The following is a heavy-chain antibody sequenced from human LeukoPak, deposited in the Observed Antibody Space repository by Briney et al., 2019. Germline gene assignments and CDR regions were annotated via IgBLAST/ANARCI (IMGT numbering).Heavy chain of an antibody. CDR2: INPSGGST. CDR3: ARAYRGTSSSWYLPY. J-gene: IGHJ4*02. CDR1: GYTFTSYY. D-gene: IGHD6-13*01. Sequence: ASVKVSCNASGYTFTSYYMHSVRQAPGQGLEWMGIINPSGGSTSYAQKFQGRSTMTRDTSTSTVYMELSSLRSEDTAVYYCARAYRGTSSSWYLPYWGQGTLVTVSS. V-gene: IGHV1-46*01.